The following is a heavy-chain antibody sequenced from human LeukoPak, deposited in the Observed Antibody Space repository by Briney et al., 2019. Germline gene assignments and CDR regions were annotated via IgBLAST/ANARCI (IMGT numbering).Heavy chain of an antibody. CDR3: AKRAAADRTYYYDSSARSLDY. D-gene: IGHD3-22*01. CDR1: GFTFSSYA. V-gene: IGHV3-23*01. CDR2: ISGSGGST. J-gene: IGHJ4*02. Sequence: GGSLRLSCAASGFTFSSYAMSWVRQAPGKGLEWVSAISGSGGSTCYADSVKGRFTISRDNSKNTLYLQMNSLRAEDTAVYYCAKRAAADRTYYYDSSARSLDYWGQGTLVTVSS.